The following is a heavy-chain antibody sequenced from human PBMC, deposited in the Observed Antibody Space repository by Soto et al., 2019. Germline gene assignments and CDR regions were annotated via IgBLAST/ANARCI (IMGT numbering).Heavy chain of an antibody. CDR3: ARPLLVGATTWAFDI. D-gene: IGHD1-26*01. V-gene: IGHV1-3*01. CDR1: GYSFTRYW. Sequence: PGESLKISCKGSGYSFTRYWIGWVRQAPGQRLEWMGWINAGNGNTKYSQKFQGRVTITRDTSASTAYMELSSLRSEDTAVYYCARPLLVGATTWAFDIWGQGTMVTVSS. CDR2: INAGNGNT. J-gene: IGHJ3*02.